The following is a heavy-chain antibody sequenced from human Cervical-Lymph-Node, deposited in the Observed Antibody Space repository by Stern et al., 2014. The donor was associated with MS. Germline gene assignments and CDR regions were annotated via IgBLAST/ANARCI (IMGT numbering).Heavy chain of an antibody. CDR2: SYWADDN. CDR3: AHSRVKYCRGGTCYSSLFDY. V-gene: IGHV2-5*02. J-gene: IGHJ4*02. CDR1: GFSVATAGVG. D-gene: IGHD2-15*01. Sequence: QITLKESGPTLVKPTQTVTLTCTLSGFSVATAGVGVGWIRQPPGKALEWLALSYWADDNLYSPSLKNRLTIIKDTSKNQVVLTMTNVDPVDTATYYCAHSRVKYCRGGTCYSSLFDYWGQGTLVTVS.